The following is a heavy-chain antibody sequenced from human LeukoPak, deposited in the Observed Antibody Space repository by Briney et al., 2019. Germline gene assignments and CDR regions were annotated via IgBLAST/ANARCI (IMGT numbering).Heavy chain of an antibody. D-gene: IGHD4-23*01. V-gene: IGHV3-33*04. J-gene: IGHJ4*02. CDR1: GFTFSSYG. CDR3: ARWGSGGPLDY. CDR2: IWSEGNNK. Sequence: PGRSLRLSCAASGFTFSSYGMHWVRQAPGKGLEWVAVIWSEGNNKYYADSVKGRFTISRDNSKNTLYLQMNSLRDEDTAVYYCARWGSGGPLDYWGQGTLVTVSS.